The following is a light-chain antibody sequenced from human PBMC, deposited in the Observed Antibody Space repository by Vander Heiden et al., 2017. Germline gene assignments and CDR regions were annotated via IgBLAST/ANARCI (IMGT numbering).Light chain of an antibody. V-gene: IGKV3-20*01. CDR2: STS. Sequence: EIVLPQSPDALSLSPGDSATLSCMASESVSGIYFAWYQQKPGQAPRLLISSTSSRATGIPDRFSGSGSGTDFTLTIRRLEPDDFAIYYCQQYSKSPITFGGGTKVEIK. J-gene: IGKJ4*01. CDR3: QQYSKSPIT. CDR1: ESVSGIY.